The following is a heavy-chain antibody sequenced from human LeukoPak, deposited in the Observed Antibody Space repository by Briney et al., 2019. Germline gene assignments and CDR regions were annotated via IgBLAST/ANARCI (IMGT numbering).Heavy chain of an antibody. Sequence: GGSLRFSCAASGFTFSSYWMSWVRQAPGKGLEWVANIKQDGSEKYYVDSVKGRFTISRDNAKNSLYLQMNSLRAEDTAVFYCARDGVQLWSPYYMDVWGKGTTVTVSS. CDR3: ARDGVQLWSPYYMDV. CDR1: GFTFSSYW. D-gene: IGHD5-18*01. CDR2: IKQDGSEK. V-gene: IGHV3-7*01. J-gene: IGHJ6*03.